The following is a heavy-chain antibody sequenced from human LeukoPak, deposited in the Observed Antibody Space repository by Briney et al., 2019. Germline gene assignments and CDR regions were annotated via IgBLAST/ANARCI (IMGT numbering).Heavy chain of an antibody. D-gene: IGHD3-10*01. CDR2: IKSKTDGGTT. Sequence: PGGSLRLSCAASGFTFSNAWMSWVRQAPGKGLEWVGRIKSKTDGGTTDYAAPVKGRFTISRDDSKNTLYLQMNSLKTEDTAVYYCTTESGFGDSVFDYWGQGTLVTVSS. CDR1: GFTFSNAW. J-gene: IGHJ4*02. V-gene: IGHV3-15*01. CDR3: TTESGFGDSVFDY.